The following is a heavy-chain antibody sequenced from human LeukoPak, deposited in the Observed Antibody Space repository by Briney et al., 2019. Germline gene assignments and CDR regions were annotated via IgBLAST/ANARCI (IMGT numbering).Heavy chain of an antibody. CDR3: AITLISPSKYKAKGFDY. Sequence: GESLKISCKGSGYSFTSYWIGWVRQMPGKGLEWMGIIYPGDSGTTYSPSFQGQVTMSADKSINTAYLQWNTLKASDTAMYYCAITLISPSKYKAKGFDYWGQGTLVTVSS. D-gene: IGHD1-14*01. V-gene: IGHV5-51*01. CDR1: GYSFTSYW. J-gene: IGHJ4*02. CDR2: IYPGDSGT.